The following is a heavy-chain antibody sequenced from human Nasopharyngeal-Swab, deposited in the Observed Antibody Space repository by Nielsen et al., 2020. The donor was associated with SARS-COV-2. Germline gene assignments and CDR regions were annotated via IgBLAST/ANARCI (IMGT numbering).Heavy chain of an antibody. V-gene: IGHV1-46*01. Sequence: WVRQAPGQGLEWMGIINPSGGSTSYAQKFQGRVTMTRDTSTSTVYMELSSLRSEDTAVYYCARVISFGEYYFDYWGQGTLVTVSS. D-gene: IGHD3-10*01. CDR3: ARVISFGEYYFDY. CDR2: INPSGGST. J-gene: IGHJ4*02.